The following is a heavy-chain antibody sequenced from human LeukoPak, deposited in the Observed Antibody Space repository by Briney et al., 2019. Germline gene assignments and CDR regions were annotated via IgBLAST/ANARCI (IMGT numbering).Heavy chain of an antibody. CDR2: ISYDGSNK. Sequence: GGSLRLSCAASGFTFSSYAMHWVRQAPGKGLEWVAVISYDGSNKYYADSVKGRFTISRDNSKNTLYLQMNSLRAEDTAVYYCAREVDIVATITDYYGMDVWGQGTTVTVSS. CDR3: AREVDIVATITDYYGMDV. V-gene: IGHV3-30-3*01. D-gene: IGHD5-12*01. J-gene: IGHJ6*02. CDR1: GFTFSSYA.